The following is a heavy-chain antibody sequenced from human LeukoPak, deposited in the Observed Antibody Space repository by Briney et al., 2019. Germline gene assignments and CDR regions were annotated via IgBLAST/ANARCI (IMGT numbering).Heavy chain of an antibody. CDR1: RGSVSSSSYY. V-gene: IGHV4-39*01. Sequence: SETLSLTCTVSRGSVSSSSYYWGWIRQPPGKGLEWIGSIYYSGSTYYNPSLKSRVTISVDTSKNQFSLKLSSVTAADTAVYYCAASRVRSSGWYRPWFDPWGQGTLVTVSS. J-gene: IGHJ5*02. CDR2: IYYSGST. CDR3: AASRVRSSGWYRPWFDP. D-gene: IGHD6-19*01.